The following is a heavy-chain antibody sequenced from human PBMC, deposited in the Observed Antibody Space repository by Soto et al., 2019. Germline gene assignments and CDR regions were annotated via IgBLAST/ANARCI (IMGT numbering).Heavy chain of an antibody. V-gene: IGHV6-1*01. CDR2: TYYRSRWQT. Sequence: SQTLSLTCAISGDSVSTNDATWDWIRQSPSRGLEWLGRTYYRSRWQTYYAVSVKSRISTNPDTSNNQVSLQLNSVTPDDTAVYYCARLIGNSWLDSWGQGTLVTVSS. CDR3: ARLIGNSWLDS. CDR1: GDSVSTNDAT. D-gene: IGHD3-16*01. J-gene: IGHJ5*01.